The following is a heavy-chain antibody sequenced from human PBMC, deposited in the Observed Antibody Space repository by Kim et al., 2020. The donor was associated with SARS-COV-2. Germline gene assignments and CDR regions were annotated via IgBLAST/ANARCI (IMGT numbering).Heavy chain of an antibody. D-gene: IGHD3-22*01. CDR3: VRRFYYDYSGFDD. V-gene: IGHV4-39*01. J-gene: IGHJ4*02. CDR1: GGAVKTSSSY. Sequence: SETLSLTCTVSGGAVKTSSSYWGWVRQPPGQGLEWIGTTYYSGSAHYNPSLKSRVAISVDTSSNQFSLTLTSVTAADTALYYCVRRFYYDYSGFDDWGQG. CDR2: TYYSGSA.